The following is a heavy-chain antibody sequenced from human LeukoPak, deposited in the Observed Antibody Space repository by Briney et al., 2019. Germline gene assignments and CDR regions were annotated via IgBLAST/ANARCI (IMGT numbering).Heavy chain of an antibody. Sequence: PSETLSLACIVSDGSVSSHSWSWIRQPAGKGLEWIGLIYTSGATNYNPSLRSRVTMLIDTSTNQFSLKLSSVTAADTALYFCARATGTISQPFDYWGQGTLVTVSS. CDR1: DGSVSSHS. J-gene: IGHJ4*02. CDR3: ARATGTISQPFDY. CDR2: IYTSGAT. D-gene: IGHD1-7*01. V-gene: IGHV4-4*07.